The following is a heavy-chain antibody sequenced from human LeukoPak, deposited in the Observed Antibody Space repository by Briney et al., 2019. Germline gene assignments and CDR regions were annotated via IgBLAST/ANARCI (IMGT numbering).Heavy chain of an antibody. CDR3: AKGPLIEVAGTTWDY. Sequence: GGSLRLSCAASGFSFRSYSMNWVRQAPGKGLEWLSYISHNGNTVYYADSVKGRFTISRDNSKNTLYLQMNSLRAEDTAVYYCAKGPLIEVAGTTWDYWGQGTLVTVSS. V-gene: IGHV3-48*01. CDR2: ISHNGNTV. J-gene: IGHJ4*02. D-gene: IGHD6-19*01. CDR1: GFSFRSYS.